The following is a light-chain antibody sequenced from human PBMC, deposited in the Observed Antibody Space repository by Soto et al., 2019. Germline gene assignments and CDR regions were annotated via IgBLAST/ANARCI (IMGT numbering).Light chain of an antibody. CDR3: SSYTSTSTFYV. J-gene: IGLJ1*01. CDR1: SSDVGGFNY. CDR2: QVS. Sequence: QSALTQPASVSGSPGQSITISCTGTSSDVGGFNYVSWYQQYPGKAPTLMIFQVSSRSSGVSNRFFGSKSGNTASLTISGLQAEDEAEYYRSSYTSTSTFYVFGTGTKFTVL. V-gene: IGLV2-14*01.